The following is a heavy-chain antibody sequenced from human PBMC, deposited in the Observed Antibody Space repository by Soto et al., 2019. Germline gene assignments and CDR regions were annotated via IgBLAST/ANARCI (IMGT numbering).Heavy chain of an antibody. D-gene: IGHD1-26*01. V-gene: IGHV3-74*01. CDR2: INSDRSST. Sequence: GGSLRLSCAASGFTFSSYWMHWVRQAPGKGLVWVSRINSDRSSTSYADSVKGRFTISRDNAKNTLYLQMNSLRAEDTAVYYCARGGSLNWYFDLWGRGTLVTVSS. J-gene: IGHJ2*01. CDR3: ARGGSLNWYFDL. CDR1: GFTFSSYW.